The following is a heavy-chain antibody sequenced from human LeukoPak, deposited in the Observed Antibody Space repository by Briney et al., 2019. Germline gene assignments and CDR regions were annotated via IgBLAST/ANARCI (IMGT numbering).Heavy chain of an antibody. D-gene: IGHD1-26*01. CDR3: TRDRSASGSQNY. J-gene: IGHJ4*02. CDR1: GYTFTSYG. Sequence: ASVKVSCKTSGYTFTSYGIGWVRQAPGQGLEWMAWISGYNGNTNYAQKLQGRVTVTTDTSTSTAYMELRSLRSDDTAVYYCTRDRSASGSQNYWGQGTLVTVSS. CDR2: ISGYNGNT. V-gene: IGHV1-18*01.